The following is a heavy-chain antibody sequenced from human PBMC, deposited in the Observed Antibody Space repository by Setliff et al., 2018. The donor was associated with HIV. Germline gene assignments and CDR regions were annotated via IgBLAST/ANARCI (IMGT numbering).Heavy chain of an antibody. D-gene: IGHD6-19*01. J-gene: IGHJ4*02. CDR1: GLTLSNTW. CDR2: LKSKTDGGTT. V-gene: IGHV3-15*01. CDR3: ARDVAVAGTEF. Sequence: GGSLRLSCAASGLTLSNTWMSWVRQAPGKGLEGVGRLKSKTDGGTTDYAAPVKGRFTISRDDSKTTLYLQMNSLRAEDTAVYYCARDVAVAGTEFWGQGTLVTVSS.